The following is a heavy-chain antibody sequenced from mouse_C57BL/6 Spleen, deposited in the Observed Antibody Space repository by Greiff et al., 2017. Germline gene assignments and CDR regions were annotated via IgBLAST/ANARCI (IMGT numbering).Heavy chain of an antibody. V-gene: IGHV1-52*01. CDR3: ARWSYYGNCGFDY. CDR2: IYPSDSDT. Sequence: VQLQQPGAELVRPGSSVKLSCKASGYTFTSYWMHWVKQRPIQGLEWIGNIYPSDSDTHYNQKFKDKATLTVDKSSSTAYMQLSSLTSEDSAVYYCARWSYYGNCGFDYWGQGTTLTVSS. J-gene: IGHJ2*01. D-gene: IGHD2-10*01. CDR1: GYTFTSYW.